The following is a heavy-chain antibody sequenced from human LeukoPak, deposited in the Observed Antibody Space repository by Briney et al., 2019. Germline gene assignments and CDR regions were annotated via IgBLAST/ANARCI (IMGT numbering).Heavy chain of an antibody. CDR2: VSASGGRT. Sequence: GGSLRLPCAASGFTFNSYAMNWVRQAPGKGLDWVSAVSASGGRTYYADSVKGRFTISRDNSKNTLYLQMSNLRADDTAVYYCAKGGVAAAGTEDFDYWGQGTLVTVSS. D-gene: IGHD6-13*01. V-gene: IGHV3-23*01. J-gene: IGHJ4*02. CDR3: AKGGVAAAGTEDFDY. CDR1: GFTFNSYA.